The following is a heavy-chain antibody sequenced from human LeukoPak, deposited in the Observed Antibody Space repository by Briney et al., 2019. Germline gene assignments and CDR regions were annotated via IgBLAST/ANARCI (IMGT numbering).Heavy chain of an antibody. CDR3: AREVVTSWMDV. J-gene: IGHJ6*03. Sequence: GGSLRLSCAVSGFTFSTYTMHWVRQAPGKGLEWVALMSYDGSTKYYADSVRGRFTISRDNSKNTLYLQMNSLRGEDTAVYYCAREVVTSWMDVWGKGTTVTVSS. V-gene: IGHV3-30*04. D-gene: IGHD2-2*01. CDR1: GFTFSTYT. CDR2: MSYDGSTK.